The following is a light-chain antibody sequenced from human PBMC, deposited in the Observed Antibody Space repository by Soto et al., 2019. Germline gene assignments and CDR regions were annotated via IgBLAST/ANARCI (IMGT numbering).Light chain of an antibody. CDR2: GAS. J-gene: IGKJ5*01. CDR1: QSVSSN. Sequence: EIVLMQSPAPLSVSPGERATLSCRCSQSVSSNLAWYQQKPGQAPRLLIYGASTRAPGIPARFSGSGSGTDFTLTISSLEPDDLAVYYCQQRSSWPRITFGQGTRLEIK. V-gene: IGKV3-11*01. CDR3: QQRSSWPRIT.